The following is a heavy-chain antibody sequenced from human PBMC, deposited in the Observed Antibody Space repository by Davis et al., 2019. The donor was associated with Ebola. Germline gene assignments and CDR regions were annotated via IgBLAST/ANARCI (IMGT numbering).Heavy chain of an antibody. CDR1: GFTFSTYA. D-gene: IGHD1-14*01. J-gene: IGHJ4*02. CDR3: AKGRRAPVLIEPDY. V-gene: IGHV3-23*01. CDR2: ISGSGDKT. Sequence: PGGSLRLSCSASGFTFSTYAMSWVRQAPGRGLEWVSGISGSGDKTYYADAVKGRFTISRDNSKNTLYLQMNSLRAEDTAVYYCAKGRRAPVLIEPDYWGQGTLVTVSS.